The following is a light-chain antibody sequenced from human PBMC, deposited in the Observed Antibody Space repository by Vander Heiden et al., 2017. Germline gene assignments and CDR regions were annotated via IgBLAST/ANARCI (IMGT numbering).Light chain of an antibody. Sequence: EIVMTQSPATLSVSPGERATLSCRASQSVASNLAWYQQKPGQAPRLLIYGASTRATGLPGRFSVSGFGTEFTLTISSVQSDDFAVYYCQHYKNWPLTFGGGTKVEIK. CDR1: QSVASN. CDR3: QHYKNWPLT. CDR2: GAS. J-gene: IGKJ4*01. V-gene: IGKV3-15*01.